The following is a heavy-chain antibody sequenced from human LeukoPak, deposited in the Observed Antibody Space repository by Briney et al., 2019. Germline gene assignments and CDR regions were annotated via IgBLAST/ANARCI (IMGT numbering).Heavy chain of an antibody. CDR2: INPSGGST. Sequence: GASVKVSCKASGYTFTSYYMHWVRQAPGQGLEWMGIINPSGGSTNYVQKFQGRVAMTTDTSTSTVYMELSSLRSEDTAVYYCARGGNPLYGLDCWGQGTLVTVSS. J-gene: IGHJ4*02. D-gene: IGHD1-14*01. V-gene: IGHV1-46*01. CDR1: GYTFTSYY. CDR3: ARGGNPLYGLDC.